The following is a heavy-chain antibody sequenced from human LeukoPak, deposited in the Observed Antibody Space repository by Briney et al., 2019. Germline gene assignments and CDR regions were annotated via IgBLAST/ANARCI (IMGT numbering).Heavy chain of an antibody. CDR1: GYTFTSYD. CDR3: ARGKKGRRWLRLFDYFDY. CDR2: MNPNSGNT. D-gene: IGHD5-12*01. V-gene: IGHV1-8*01. J-gene: IGHJ4*02. Sequence: ASVKVSCKASGYTFTSYDINWVRQATGQGLEWMGWMNPNSGNTGYAQKFQGRVTMTRNTSISTAYMELSSLRSEDTAVYYCARGKKGRRWLRLFDYFDYWGQGTLITVSS.